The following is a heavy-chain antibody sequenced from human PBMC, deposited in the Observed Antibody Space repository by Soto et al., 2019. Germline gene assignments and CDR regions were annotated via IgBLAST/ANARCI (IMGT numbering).Heavy chain of an antibody. CDR3: ARQIAKSSGWYNWFDP. J-gene: IGHJ5*02. D-gene: IGHD3-22*01. CDR2: IYYSGST. CDR1: GGSISSSSYY. V-gene: IGHV4-39*01. Sequence: QLQLQESGPGLVKPSETLSLTCTVSGGSISSSSYYWGWIRQPPGKGLEWIGSIYYSGSTYYNPSLKSRVTTAVETSKNQFSLKLSSVTAADTAVYYCARQIAKSSGWYNWFDPWGQGTLVTVSS.